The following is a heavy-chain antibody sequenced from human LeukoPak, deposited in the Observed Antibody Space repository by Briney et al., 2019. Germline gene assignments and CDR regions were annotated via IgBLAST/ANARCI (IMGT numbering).Heavy chain of an antibody. CDR3: ARPYYYDSSGYYWYFDL. D-gene: IGHD3-22*01. CDR2: IYHSGST. CDR1: GGSISSGGYS. Sequence: SETLSLTCAVSGGSISSGGYSWSWIRQPPGKGLEWIGYIYHSGSTYYNPSLKSRVTISVDTSKNQFSLKLSSVTAADTAVYYCARPYYYDSSGYYWYFDLWGRGTLVTVSS. V-gene: IGHV4-30-2*01. J-gene: IGHJ2*01.